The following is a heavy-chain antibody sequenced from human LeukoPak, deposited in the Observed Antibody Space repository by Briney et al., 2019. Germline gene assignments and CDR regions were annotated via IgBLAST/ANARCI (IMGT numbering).Heavy chain of an antibody. D-gene: IGHD3-3*01. Sequence: KPGGSLRLSCAASGFTLRSYSMNWVRQAPGKGLEWVSSITSSSSYIYYADSVKGRFTIPRDNAKSSLYLQMNSLRAEDTAVYYCARQKYDFWSGSYPFDPWGQGTLVTVSS. CDR2: ITSSSSYI. CDR3: ARQKYDFWSGSYPFDP. J-gene: IGHJ5*02. V-gene: IGHV3-21*01. CDR1: GFTLRSYS.